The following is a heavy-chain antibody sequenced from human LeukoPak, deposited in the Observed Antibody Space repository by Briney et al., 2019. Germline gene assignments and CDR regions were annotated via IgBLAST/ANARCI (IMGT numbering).Heavy chain of an antibody. J-gene: IGHJ3*02. Sequence: SGGSLRLSCAASGFTFSSYGMHWFRQAPGKGLEWVGFIRSKAYGGTTEYAASVKGRFTISRDDSKSIAYLQMNSLKTEDTAVYYCTREEGYCSGGSCYDDAFDIWGQGTMVTVSS. CDR2: IRSKAYGGTT. CDR1: GFTFSSYG. CDR3: TREEGYCSGGSCYDDAFDI. D-gene: IGHD2-15*01. V-gene: IGHV3-49*03.